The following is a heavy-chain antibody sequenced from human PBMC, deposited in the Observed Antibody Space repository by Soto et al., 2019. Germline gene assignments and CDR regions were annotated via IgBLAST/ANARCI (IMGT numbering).Heavy chain of an antibody. J-gene: IGHJ6*02. Sequence: GGSPRLSCAASGFTFSRDSMHWVRQAPGKGLEYVSAITSNGGNTDYASSVKGRFTISRDNSKNTLYLQMGSLRAEDMAVYYCARRIPFGYGMDVWGQGTTVTVSS. D-gene: IGHD2-21*01. CDR3: ARRIPFGYGMDV. CDR2: ITSNGGNT. V-gene: IGHV3-64*01. CDR1: GFTFSRDS.